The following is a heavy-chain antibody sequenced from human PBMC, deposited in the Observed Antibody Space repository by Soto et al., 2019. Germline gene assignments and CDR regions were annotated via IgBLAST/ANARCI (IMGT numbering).Heavy chain of an antibody. V-gene: IGHV1-46*03. CDR2: INPSSGST. Sequence: GASVKVSCKASGNTFTSYCMHWVRQAPGQGLEWMGIINPSSGSTTYAQRFQGRVTMTRDTSTSTVYMELSSLRSEDTAVYYCARDRAPGWAYYYGMDVWG. J-gene: IGHJ6*02. CDR1: GNTFTSYC. CDR3: ARDRAPGWAYYYGMDV. D-gene: IGHD1-26*01.